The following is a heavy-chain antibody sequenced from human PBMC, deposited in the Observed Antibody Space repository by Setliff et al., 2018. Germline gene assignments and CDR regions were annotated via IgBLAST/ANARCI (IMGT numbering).Heavy chain of an antibody. CDR3: ARDVYDFRTGLAAP. V-gene: IGHV3-7*01. D-gene: IGHD3-3*01. CDR2: INPHGTEK. Sequence: GGSLRLSCTASGLSYSNDWVSWVRQAPGKGLEWLASINPHGTEKYYVDSVQGRFTISRDNAKNSLYLQMNSLRVEDTAVYYCARDVYDFRTGLAAPWGQGTLVTVPQ. CDR1: GLSYSNDW. J-gene: IGHJ5*02.